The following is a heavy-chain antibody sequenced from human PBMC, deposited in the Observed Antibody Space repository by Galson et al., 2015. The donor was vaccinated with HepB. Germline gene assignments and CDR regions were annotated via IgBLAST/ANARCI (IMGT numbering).Heavy chain of an antibody. CDR3: ARGKLPSSGYYRGGWFDP. CDR1: GYTFTSYG. CDR2: ISAYNGNT. V-gene: IGHV1-18*01. J-gene: IGHJ5*02. Sequence: SVKVSCKASGYTFTSYGISWVRQAPGQGLEWMGWISAYNGNTNYAQKLQGRVTMTTDTSTSTAYMELRSLRSDDTAVYYCARGKLPSSGYYRGGWFDPWGQGTLVTVSS. D-gene: IGHD3-22*01.